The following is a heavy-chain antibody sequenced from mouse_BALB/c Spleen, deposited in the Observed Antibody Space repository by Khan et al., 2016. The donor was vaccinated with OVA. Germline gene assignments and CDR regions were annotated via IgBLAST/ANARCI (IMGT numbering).Heavy chain of an antibody. CDR1: GYSITTDYA. V-gene: IGHV3-2*02. CDR2: ISYSGNT. Sequence: EVQLQESGPGLVKPSQSLSLTCTVTGYSITTDYAWNWIRQFPENKLWWMGFISYSGNTKYNPSLKSRISITRDTSKNPFFLQLKSVTTEDTGRYYCARVYGGDFDYWGKGTSLTVSS. CDR3: ARVYGGDFDY. J-gene: IGHJ2*02. D-gene: IGHD1-1*02.